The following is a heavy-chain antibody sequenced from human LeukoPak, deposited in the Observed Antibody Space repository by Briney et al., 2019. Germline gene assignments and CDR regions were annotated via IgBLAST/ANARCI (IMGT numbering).Heavy chain of an antibody. J-gene: IGHJ4*02. CDR3: ARTYSSGPNRDY. CDR1: GGSFSGYY. V-gene: IGHV4-34*01. D-gene: IGHD6-19*01. Sequence: SETLSLTCAVYGGSFSGYYWSWIRQPPGKGLEWIGEINHSGSTNYNPSLKSRVTISVVTSKNQFSLKLSSVTAADTAVYYCARTYSSGPNRDYWGQGTLVTVSS. CDR2: INHSGST.